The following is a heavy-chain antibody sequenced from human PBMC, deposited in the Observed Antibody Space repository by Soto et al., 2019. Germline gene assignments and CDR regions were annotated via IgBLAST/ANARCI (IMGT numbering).Heavy chain of an antibody. J-gene: IGHJ4*01. CDR2: ISSVSYSAT. V-gene: IGHV3-48*02. CDR3: ARRGVTAFDY. D-gene: IGHD3-10*01. Sequence: LRLSCAASGFTFRDYSINWIRQAPWKGLEWVSYISSVSYSATHYADSVRGRFTISRDNAKNSLYLQMNNLRDEDTAIYYCARRGVTAFDYWGHGTLVTVSS. CDR1: GFTFRDYS.